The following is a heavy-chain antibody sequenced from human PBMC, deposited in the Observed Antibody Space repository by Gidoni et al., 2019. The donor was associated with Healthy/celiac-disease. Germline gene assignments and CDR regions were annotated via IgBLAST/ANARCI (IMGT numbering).Heavy chain of an antibody. D-gene: IGHD1-7*01. CDR2: ISSSSSTI. CDR3: ARALRGRTGTTDYYYYGMDV. CDR1: GFTFSSYS. V-gene: IGHV3-48*02. Sequence: EVQLVESGGGLVQPGGSLRLSCAASGFTFSSYSMNWVRQAPGKGLEWVSYISSSSSTIYYADSVKGRFTISRDNAKNSLYLQMNSLRDEDTAVYYCARALRGRTGTTDYYYYGMDVWGQGTTVTVSS. J-gene: IGHJ6*02.